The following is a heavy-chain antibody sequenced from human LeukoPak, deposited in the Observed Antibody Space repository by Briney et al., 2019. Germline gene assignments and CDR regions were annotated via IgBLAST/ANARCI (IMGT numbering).Heavy chain of an antibody. V-gene: IGHV3-7*03. D-gene: IGHD2-15*01. CDR2: IKQDGSEK. J-gene: IGHJ4*02. CDR3: ARDPIVVVVAATQASSFDY. Sequence: GGSLRLSCAASGFTFSSYWMSWVRQAPGKGLEWVASIKQDGSEKYYVDSVMGRFTISRENAKNSLYLQMNSLRAEDTAVYYCARDPIVVVVAATQASSFDYWGQGTLVTVSS. CDR1: GFTFSSYW.